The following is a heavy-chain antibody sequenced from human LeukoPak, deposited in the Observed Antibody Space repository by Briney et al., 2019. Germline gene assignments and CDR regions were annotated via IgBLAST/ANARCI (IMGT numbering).Heavy chain of an antibody. CDR1: GFTFSSYG. CDR2: IRYDGSNK. V-gene: IGHV3-30*02. D-gene: IGHD4-23*01. CDR3: AKDLAFHPRVVTPRKEGNWFDP. J-gene: IGHJ5*02. Sequence: GGSLRLSCAASGFTFSSYGMHWVRQAPGKGLEWVAFIRYDGSNKYYADSVKGRFTISRDNSKNTLYLQMNSLRAEDTAVYYCAKDLAFHPRVVTPRKEGNWFDPWGQGTLVTVSS.